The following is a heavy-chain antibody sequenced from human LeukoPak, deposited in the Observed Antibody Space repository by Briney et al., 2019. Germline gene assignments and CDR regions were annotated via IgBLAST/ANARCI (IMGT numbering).Heavy chain of an antibody. V-gene: IGHV1-8*01. Sequence: EASVKVSCKASGYTFTSYDINWVRQATGQGLEWMGWMNPNSGDTGYAQKFQGRVTMTRNTSTSTAYMELSSLRSEDTAVYYCARTASLGWFYFYMDVWGKGTTVTVSS. CDR3: ARTASLGWFYFYMDV. D-gene: IGHD2-15*01. CDR2: MNPNSGDT. CDR1: GYTFTSYD. J-gene: IGHJ6*03.